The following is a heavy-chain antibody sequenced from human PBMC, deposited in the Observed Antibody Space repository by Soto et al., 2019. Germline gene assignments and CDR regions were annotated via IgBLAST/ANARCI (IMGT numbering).Heavy chain of an antibody. CDR2: IIPIFGTA. D-gene: IGHD3-22*01. Sequence: GASVKVSCKASGGTFSSYAITWVRQAPGQGLEWMGGIIPIFGTANYAQKFQGRVTITADESTSTAYMELSSLRSEDTALYYCARDRGPSSGYYPYWFDPWGQETLVTVSS. CDR3: ARDRGPSSGYYPYWFDP. CDR1: GGTFSSYA. J-gene: IGHJ5*02. V-gene: IGHV1-69*13.